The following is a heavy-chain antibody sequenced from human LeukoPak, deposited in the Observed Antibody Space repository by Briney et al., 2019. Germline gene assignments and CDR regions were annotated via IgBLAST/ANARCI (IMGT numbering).Heavy chain of an antibody. CDR2: INPSAGST. Sequence: ASVKVSCKASGYTFSNYFLYWVRQAPGQGLEWMGIINPSAGSTSYAQKFQGRVTMTRDTSTSTVYMQLSSLRSDDTAVYYCARAYYYDSSGYYPGGDYWGQGTLVTVSS. CDR3: ARAYYYDSSGYYPGGDY. J-gene: IGHJ4*02. D-gene: IGHD3-22*01. CDR1: GYTFSNYF. V-gene: IGHV1-46*01.